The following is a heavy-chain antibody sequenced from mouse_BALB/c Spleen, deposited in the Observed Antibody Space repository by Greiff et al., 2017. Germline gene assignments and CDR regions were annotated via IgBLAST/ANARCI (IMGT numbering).Heavy chain of an antibody. V-gene: IGHV5-9-4*01. Sequence: EVKVVESGGGLVKPGGSLKLSCAASGFTFSSYAMSWVRQSPEKRLEWVAEISSGGSYTYYPDTVTGRFTISRDNAKNTLYLEMSSLRSEDTAMYYCASGSSYNYAMDYWGQGTSVTVSS. CDR1: GFTFSSYA. J-gene: IGHJ4*01. D-gene: IGHD1-1*01. CDR3: ASGSSYNYAMDY. CDR2: ISSGGSYT.